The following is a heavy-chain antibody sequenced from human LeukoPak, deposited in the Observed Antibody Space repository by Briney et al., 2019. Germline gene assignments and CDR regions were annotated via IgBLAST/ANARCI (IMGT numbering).Heavy chain of an antibody. CDR3: AGALGDY. CDR1: GGSFSGYY. J-gene: IGHJ4*02. V-gene: IGHV4-34*01. Sequence: SETLSLTCAVYGGSFSGYYWSWIRQPPGKGLEWSGEINHSGSTNYNPSLNSRVTISVDTSKNQFSLKLSSVTAADTAVYYCAGALGDYWGQGTLVTVSS. D-gene: IGHD3-16*02. CDR2: INHSGST.